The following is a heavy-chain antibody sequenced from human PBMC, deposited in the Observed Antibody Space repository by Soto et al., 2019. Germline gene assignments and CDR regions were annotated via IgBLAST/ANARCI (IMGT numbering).Heavy chain of an antibody. CDR2: ITGSGGST. J-gene: IGHJ3*02. Sequence: EVQLLESGGGLVQPGGSLRLSCAASGFTFSSYAMSWVRQAPGKGLEWVSAITGSGGSTYYADSVKGRFTISRDNSKNTLYLQMNSLRAXXXXXXXCAKPIGGYDAFDIWGQGTMVTVSS. CDR1: GFTFSSYA. V-gene: IGHV3-23*01. CDR3: AKPIGGYDAFDI. D-gene: IGHD3-16*01.